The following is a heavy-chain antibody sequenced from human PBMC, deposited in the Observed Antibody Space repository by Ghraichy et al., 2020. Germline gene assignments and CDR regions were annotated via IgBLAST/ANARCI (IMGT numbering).Heavy chain of an antibody. CDR2: ISGSGGNR. D-gene: IGHD2-2*01. V-gene: IGHV3-23*01. CDR3: TRDPGYCSTSTCYAEGGWFDP. J-gene: IGHJ5*02. CDR1: EFTFNNYA. Sequence: LSLTCVAAEFTFNNYAMSWVRQAPGKGLEWVSTISGSGGNRHYADSVKGRFTISRDNSKNTVDLQMNSLRADDTAVYYCTRDPGYCSTSTCYAEGGWFDPWGQGALVTVSS.